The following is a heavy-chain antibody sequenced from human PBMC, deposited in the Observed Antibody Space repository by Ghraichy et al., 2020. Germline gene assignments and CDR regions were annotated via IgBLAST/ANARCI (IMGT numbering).Heavy chain of an antibody. CDR2: IYYSGTT. V-gene: IGHV4-59*01. Sequence: SETLSLTCTVSGGSISSYYWSWIRQPPGKGLEWIGYIYYSGTTNYNPSLKSRVTISVDTSKNQFSLKLSSVTAADTAVYYCARGAYSRGYYFLDYWGQGTLVTVSS. J-gene: IGHJ4*02. D-gene: IGHD3-22*01. CDR1: GGSISSYY. CDR3: ARGAYSRGYYFLDY.